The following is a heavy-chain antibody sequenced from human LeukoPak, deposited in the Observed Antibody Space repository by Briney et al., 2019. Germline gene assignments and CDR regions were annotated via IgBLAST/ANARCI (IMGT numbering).Heavy chain of an antibody. J-gene: IGHJ4*02. CDR3: ARLNYDFWSAFDY. D-gene: IGHD3-3*01. CDR2: IYYSGST. CDR1: GGSISSSSYY. Sequence: PSETLSLTCTVSGGSISSSSYYWGWIRQPPGKGLVWIGSIYYSGSTYYNPSLKSRVTISVDTSKNQFSLKLSSVTAADTAVYYCARLNYDFWSAFDYWGQGTLVTVSS. V-gene: IGHV4-39*01.